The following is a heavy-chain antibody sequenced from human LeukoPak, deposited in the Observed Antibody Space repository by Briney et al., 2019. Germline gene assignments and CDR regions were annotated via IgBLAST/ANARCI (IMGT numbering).Heavy chain of an antibody. CDR3: ARQFAYSSGCDS. J-gene: IGHJ4*02. CDR1: GFTFDDYG. Sequence: GGSLRLSCAASGFTFDDYGMSWVRQAPGKGLEWVSGINWNGGSTGYADSVKGRFTISRDNAKNSLYLQMNTLRAEDTAVYYCARQFAYSSGCDSWGQGTLVTVSS. CDR2: INWNGGST. D-gene: IGHD6-19*01. V-gene: IGHV3-20*04.